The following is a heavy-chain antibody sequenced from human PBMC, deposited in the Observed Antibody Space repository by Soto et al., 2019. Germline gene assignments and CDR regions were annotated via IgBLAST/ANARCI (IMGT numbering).Heavy chain of an antibody. D-gene: IGHD5-12*01. V-gene: IGHV1-69*06. CDR3: AREGRGKKAGYSGLVSLGY. Sequence: SVKVSRKVSGGMLSNYVISWVRQAAGPGLAWLGRILPIFHSTKYAQCFQGRVTMTADKSTSAASLELSSLRTDDTAVYYCAREGRGKKAGYSGLVSLGYWGQGTLVTVSS. CDR2: ILPIFHST. J-gene: IGHJ4*02. CDR1: GGMLSNYV.